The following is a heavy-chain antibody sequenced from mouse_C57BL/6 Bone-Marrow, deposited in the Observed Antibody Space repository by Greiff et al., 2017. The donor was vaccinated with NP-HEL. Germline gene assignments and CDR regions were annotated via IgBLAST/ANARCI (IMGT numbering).Heavy chain of an antibody. CDR3: ARDYYGKAY. CDR1: GYTFTSYG. CDR2: IYPRSGNT. D-gene: IGHD2-1*01. V-gene: IGHV1-81*01. Sequence: VKLMESGAELARPGASVKLSCKASGYTFTSYGISWVKQRTGQGLEWIGEIYPRSGNTYYNEKFKGKATLTADKSSSTAYMELRSLTSEDSAVYFCARDYYGKAYWGQGTTLTVSS. J-gene: IGHJ2*01.